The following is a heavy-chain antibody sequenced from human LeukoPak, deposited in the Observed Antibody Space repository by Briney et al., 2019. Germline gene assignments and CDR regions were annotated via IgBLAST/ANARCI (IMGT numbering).Heavy chain of an antibody. V-gene: IGHV4-30-2*01. CDR1: GGSISSGGYS. CDR3: ARGPGYSYGPMDY. Sequence: SQTLSLTCAVSGGSISSGGYSWSWIRQPPGKGLEWIGYIYHSGSTNYNPSLKSRVTISVDTSKNQFSLKLSSVTAADTAVYYCARGPGYSYGPMDYWGQGTLVTVSS. CDR2: IYHSGST. D-gene: IGHD5-18*01. J-gene: IGHJ4*02.